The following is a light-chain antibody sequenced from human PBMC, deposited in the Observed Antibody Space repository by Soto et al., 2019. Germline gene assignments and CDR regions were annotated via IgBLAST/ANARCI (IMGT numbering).Light chain of an antibody. CDR3: QSYDSSLSVVV. CDR1: SSNIGAHYD. V-gene: IGLV1-40*01. Sequence: QSVLTQPPSVSGAPGQRVTISCTGSSSNIGAHYDVHWYQQFTGKAPKLLIYANSNRPSGVPDRFSGSQSGTSASLAITVLQAEDEADYYCQSYDSSLSVVVFGGGTKLTVL. CDR2: ANS. J-gene: IGLJ2*01.